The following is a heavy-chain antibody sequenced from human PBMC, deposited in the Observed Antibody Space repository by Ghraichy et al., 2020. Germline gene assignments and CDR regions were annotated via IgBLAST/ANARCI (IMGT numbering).Heavy chain of an antibody. CDR2: IWYDGSNK. CDR3: ARAYVDIVATTYYYYGMDV. Sequence: LSLTCAASGFTFSSYGMHWVRQAPGKGLEWVAVIWYDGSNKYYADSVKGRFTISRDNSKNTLYLQMNSLRAEDTAVYYCARAYVDIVATTYYYYGMDVWGQGTTVTVSS. CDR1: GFTFSSYG. J-gene: IGHJ6*02. D-gene: IGHD5-12*01. V-gene: IGHV3-33*01.